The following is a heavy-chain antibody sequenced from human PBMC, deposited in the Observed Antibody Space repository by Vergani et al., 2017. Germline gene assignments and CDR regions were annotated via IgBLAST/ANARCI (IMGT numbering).Heavy chain of an antibody. CDR3: ALAESSTSCINSVCITPETGSWFDP. CDR2: ITPFNGNT. V-gene: IGHV1-45*02. J-gene: IGHJ5*02. Sequence: QMQLVQSGAEVKKTGSSVKVFCKASGYTFTYRYLHWVRQAPRQALEWMGWITPFNGNTNYSQKFQDRVTITRDRSMSTAYMELSSLRSEDTAMYYCALAESSTSCINSVCITPETGSWFDPWGQGTLVAVSS. D-gene: IGHD2-2*01. CDR1: GYTFTYRY.